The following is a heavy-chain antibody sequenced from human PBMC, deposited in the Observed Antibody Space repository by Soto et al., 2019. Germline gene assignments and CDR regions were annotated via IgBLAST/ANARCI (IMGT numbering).Heavy chain of an antibody. CDR1: GFTFSSYG. Sequence: GGSLRLSCASSGFTFSSYGMHWVRQAPGKGLEWVAVISYDGSNKYYADSVKGRFTISRDNSKNTLYLQMGSLKPEDTAVYYCAKDTELQAYYYYYGMDVWGQGTAVTVSS. V-gene: IGHV3-30*18. D-gene: IGHD1-7*01. CDR2: ISYDGSNK. CDR3: AKDTELQAYYYYYGMDV. J-gene: IGHJ6*02.